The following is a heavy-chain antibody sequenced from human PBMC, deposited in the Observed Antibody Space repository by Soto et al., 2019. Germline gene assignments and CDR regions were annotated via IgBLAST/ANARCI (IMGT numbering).Heavy chain of an antibody. CDR2: ISGHNGVT. Sequence: QVQLVQSGPEVKKPEASVKVSCKTSGYTFTSSGISWVRQAPGQGPEWMGWISGHNGVTNFARNFQDRVILTIDSSTTTAYMEVRSLSFADTAIYYCARDQGGYGIFDDWGQGTLVTVSS. CDR3: ARDQGGYGIFDD. D-gene: IGHD5-12*01. J-gene: IGHJ4*02. V-gene: IGHV1-18*04. CDR1: GYTFTSSG.